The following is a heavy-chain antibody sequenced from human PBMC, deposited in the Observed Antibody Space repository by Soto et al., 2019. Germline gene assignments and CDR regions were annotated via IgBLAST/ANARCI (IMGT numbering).Heavy chain of an antibody. V-gene: IGHV4-34*01. CDR1: GGSFSGYY. D-gene: IGHD3-9*01. Sequence: SETLSLTCAVYGGSFSGYYWSWIRQPPGKGLEWIGEINHSGSTNYNPSLKSRVTISVDTSKNQFSLKLSSVTAADTAVYYCARAPSILAGYYIDYWGQGTLVTVS. CDR2: INHSGST. CDR3: ARAPSILAGYYIDY. J-gene: IGHJ4*02.